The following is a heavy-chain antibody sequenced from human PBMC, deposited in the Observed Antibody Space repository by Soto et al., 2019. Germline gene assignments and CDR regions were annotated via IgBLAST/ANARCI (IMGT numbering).Heavy chain of an antibody. CDR3: ARESEDLTSNFDY. CDR2: ISSTTNYI. V-gene: IGHV3-21*01. Sequence: GGSLRLSCAASGFTFTRYSMNWVRQAPGKGLEWVSSISSTTNYIYYGDSMKGRFTISRDNAKNSPYLEMNSLRAEDTAVYYCARESEDLTSNFDYWGQGTLVTVYS. CDR1: GFTFTRYS. J-gene: IGHJ4*02.